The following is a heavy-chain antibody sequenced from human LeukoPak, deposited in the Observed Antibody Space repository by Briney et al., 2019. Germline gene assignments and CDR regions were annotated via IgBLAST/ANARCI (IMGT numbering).Heavy chain of an antibody. Sequence: PSETLSLTCTVSNDSISSGDYYWNWIRQPPGKGLEWIGYIFHRGGTSYNPSLKSRILFSVDTSQNQFSLKLSSVTAADTAVYYCAGFRLTPYYFDYWGQGTLVTVSS. D-gene: IGHD2/OR15-2a*01. CDR2: IFHRGGT. CDR3: AGFRLTPYYFDY. J-gene: IGHJ4*02. V-gene: IGHV4-30-4*02. CDR1: NDSISSGDYY.